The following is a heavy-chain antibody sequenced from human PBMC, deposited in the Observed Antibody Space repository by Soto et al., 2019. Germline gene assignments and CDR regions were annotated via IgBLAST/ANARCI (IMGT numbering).Heavy chain of an antibody. Sequence: GGSLRLSCAASGFTFSSYWMSWVRQAPEKGLEWVANVKGDGSDTYYVDSVKGRFTISRDNAKNSLYLQMNSLRAEDTAVYYCATSAAAPGNYWGQGTLVTVSS. CDR2: VKGDGSDT. J-gene: IGHJ4*02. CDR3: ATSAAAPGNY. D-gene: IGHD6-13*01. V-gene: IGHV3-7*01. CDR1: GFTFSSYW.